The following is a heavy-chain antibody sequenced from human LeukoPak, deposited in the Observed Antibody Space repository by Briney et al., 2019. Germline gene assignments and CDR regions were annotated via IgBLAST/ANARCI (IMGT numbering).Heavy chain of an antibody. D-gene: IGHD6-19*01. CDR3: ARVGKNGWDFDH. Sequence: PGGSLRLSCAASGFTFSAYWMTWVRQAPGKGLAWVANIIEGGDVKYYVDSVKGRFTISRDNTKNSLYLQMTSLRADDTAVYYCARVGKNGWDFDHWGQGTLVTVSP. V-gene: IGHV3-7*01. J-gene: IGHJ4*02. CDR1: GFTFSAYW. CDR2: IIEGGDVK.